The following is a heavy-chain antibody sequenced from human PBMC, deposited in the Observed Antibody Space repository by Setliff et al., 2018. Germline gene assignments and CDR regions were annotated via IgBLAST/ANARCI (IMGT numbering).Heavy chain of an antibody. J-gene: IGHJ4*02. Sequence: EASVKVSCKASGYSFTGYYMHWVRQAPGQGLEWMGIIHTGGGSASYAQKFQGRVTMTSDTSTSTVYMELNIVTSDDTATYYCARGGMAAAGRKGVFEYWGQGTVVTVSS. CDR2: IHTGGGSA. CDR3: ARGGMAAAGRKGVFEY. CDR1: GYSFTGYY. D-gene: IGHD6-13*01. V-gene: IGHV1-46*01.